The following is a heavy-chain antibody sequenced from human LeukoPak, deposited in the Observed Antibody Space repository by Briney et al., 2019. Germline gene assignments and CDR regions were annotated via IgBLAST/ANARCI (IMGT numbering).Heavy chain of an antibody. D-gene: IGHD6-13*01. Sequence: GGSLRLSCAASGFTFSSYWMSWVRQAPGKGLEWVANIKQDGSEKYYVDSVKGRFTISRDNAKNSLYLQMNSLRAEDTAVYYCARLVPKGGIAAAGLFDYWGQGTLVTVSS. V-gene: IGHV3-7*01. J-gene: IGHJ4*02. CDR2: IKQDGSEK. CDR1: GFTFSSYW. CDR3: ARLVPKGGIAAAGLFDY.